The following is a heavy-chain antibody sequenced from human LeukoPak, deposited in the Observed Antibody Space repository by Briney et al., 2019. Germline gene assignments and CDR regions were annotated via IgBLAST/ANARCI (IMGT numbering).Heavy chain of an antibody. J-gene: IGHJ6*04. CDR2: INHSGST. CDR3: ARVRDFDWLLYVCGGMDV. Sequence: SSETLSLTCAVYGGSFSGYYWSWIRQPPGKGLEWIGEINHSGSTNYNPSLKSRVTISVDTSKNQFSLKLSSVTAADTAVYYCARVRDFDWLLYVCGGMDVWGKGTTVTVSS. V-gene: IGHV4-34*01. D-gene: IGHD3-9*01. CDR1: GGSFSGYY.